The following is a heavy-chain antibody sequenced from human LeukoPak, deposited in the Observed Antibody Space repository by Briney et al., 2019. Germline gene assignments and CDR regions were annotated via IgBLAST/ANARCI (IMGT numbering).Heavy chain of an antibody. V-gene: IGHV1-18*01. CDR2: ISAYNGNT. Sequence: ASVKVSCKASGYTFTSYCITWVRQAPGQGLEWMGWISAYNGNTNYAQKLQGRVTMTTDTSTTTAYMDLRSLRSDDTAVYYCATSSGSGSPQGYWGQGTLVTVSS. CDR3: ATSSGSGSPQGY. D-gene: IGHD3-10*01. J-gene: IGHJ4*02. CDR1: GYTFTSYC.